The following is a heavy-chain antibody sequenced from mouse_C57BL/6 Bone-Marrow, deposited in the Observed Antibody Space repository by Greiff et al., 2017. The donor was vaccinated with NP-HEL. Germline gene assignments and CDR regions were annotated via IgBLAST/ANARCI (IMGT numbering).Heavy chain of an antibody. CDR2: INPSSGYT. Sequence: QVQLQQSGAELARPGASVKMSCKASGYTFTSYTMHWVKQRPGQGLEWIGYINPSSGYTKYNQKFKDKATLTADKSSSTAYMQLRSLTSEDSAVEYCAREGRGGYYYAMDYWGQGTSVTVSS. J-gene: IGHJ4*01. CDR3: AREGRGGYYYAMDY. CDR1: GYTFTSYT. V-gene: IGHV1-4*01.